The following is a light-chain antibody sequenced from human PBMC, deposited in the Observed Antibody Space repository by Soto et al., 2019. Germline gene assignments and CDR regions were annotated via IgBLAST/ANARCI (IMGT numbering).Light chain of an antibody. V-gene: IGKV3-15*01. CDR2: GAS. CDR3: QQYDDWPTT. J-gene: IGKJ1*01. Sequence: QYQATLSVSPGERTTLSCRASQSVGSSLAWYQQKPGQAPRLLIYGASTRATGIPARFSGSGSGTEFTLTISRLQSEDFAVYYCQQYDDWPTTFGQRSKVDIK. CDR1: QSVGSS.